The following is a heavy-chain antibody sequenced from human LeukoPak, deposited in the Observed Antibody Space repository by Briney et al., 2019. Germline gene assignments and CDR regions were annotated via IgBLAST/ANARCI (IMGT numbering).Heavy chain of an antibody. D-gene: IGHD2-8*01. CDR1: GFSLSTREVG. CDR2: IYWDGDK. CDR3: AHRPPMYRNPLYSFDY. Sequence: SGPTLVNPTQTLTLTCTFSGFSLSTREVGVGWIRQPPGKALEWLALIYWDGDKRYSPSLKSRLTISKDTAKNQVVLTMTNMDPVDTGTHFCAHRPPMYRNPLYSFDYWGQGTLVTVSS. J-gene: IGHJ4*02. V-gene: IGHV2-5*02.